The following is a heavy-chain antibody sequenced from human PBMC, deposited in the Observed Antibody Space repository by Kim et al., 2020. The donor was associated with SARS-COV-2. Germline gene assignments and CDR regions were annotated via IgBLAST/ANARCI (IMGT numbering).Heavy chain of an antibody. CDR2: IFGDGSGT. CDR1: GFTFRNSA. D-gene: IGHD3-16*02. V-gene: IGHV3-23*01. Sequence: GGSLRLSCAASGFTFRNSAMRWVRQAPGKGLEWVAGIFGDGSGTYYADSVKGRFSISRDNSQSTLYLQMDNLRAEDTAVYYCARHLHLTTVTFYWYFDLWGRGPLVTFSS. J-gene: IGHJ2*01. CDR3: ARHLHLTTVTFYWYFDL.